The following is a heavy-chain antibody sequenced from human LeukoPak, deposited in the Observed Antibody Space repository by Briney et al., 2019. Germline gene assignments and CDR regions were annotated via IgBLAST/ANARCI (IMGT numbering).Heavy chain of an antibody. CDR1: GFAFSSQA. V-gene: IGHV3-23*01. Sequence: GGSLRLSCAASGFAFSSQAMGWVRQAPGKGLEWVSVISDSGSLTYYADSVKGRFTISRDNSKKTLFLQLNSLRAEDTAVYYCAKDSRGDYWGQGTLVTVSS. J-gene: IGHJ4*02. CDR3: AKDSRGDY. CDR2: ISDSGSLT.